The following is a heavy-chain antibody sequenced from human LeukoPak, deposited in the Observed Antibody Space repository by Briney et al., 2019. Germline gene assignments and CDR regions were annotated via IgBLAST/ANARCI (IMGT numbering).Heavy chain of an antibody. D-gene: IGHD3-22*01. V-gene: IGHV3-74*01. CDR3: ARDYYESSGYGPLVDYYYYYMDV. Sequence: GGSLRLSCAASGFTFSSYWMHWVRQAPGKELVWVSRIKSDGSTKSYADSVKGRLTISRDNAKNTLYLQMNSLRAEDTAVYYCARDYYESSGYGPLVDYYYYYMDVWGKGTTVIVSS. J-gene: IGHJ6*03. CDR2: IKSDGSTK. CDR1: GFTFSSYW.